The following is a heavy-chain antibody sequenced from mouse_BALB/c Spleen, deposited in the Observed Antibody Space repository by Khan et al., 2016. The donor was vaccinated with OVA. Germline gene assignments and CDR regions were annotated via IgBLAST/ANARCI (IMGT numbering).Heavy chain of an antibody. V-gene: IGHV2-6-7*01. Sequence: QVQLKESGPGLVAPSQSLSITCTVSGFSLTGYGVNWVRQPPGKGLEWLGMIWGDGSTDYNSALKSRLSISKDNSKSQVFLKMNRLQTEDTARYYCARAYYGNYREAMDYWGQGTSVTVSS. D-gene: IGHD2-10*01. CDR2: IWGDGST. CDR3: ARAYYGNYREAMDY. J-gene: IGHJ4*01. CDR1: GFSLTGYG.